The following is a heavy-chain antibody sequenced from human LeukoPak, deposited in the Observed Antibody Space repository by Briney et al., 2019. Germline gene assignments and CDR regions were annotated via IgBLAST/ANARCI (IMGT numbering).Heavy chain of an antibody. Sequence: GGSLRLSCAVSGFTVSSHYMSWVRQAPGKGLEWVSYISTSSITIKYADAVKGRFTISRDNDKNSVYLQMNSLRADDTAVYYCARGGSYYWPIDLWGQGTLVTVSS. CDR1: GFTVSSHY. CDR3: ARGGSYYWPIDL. D-gene: IGHD1-26*01. J-gene: IGHJ5*02. CDR2: ISTSSITI. V-gene: IGHV3-48*01.